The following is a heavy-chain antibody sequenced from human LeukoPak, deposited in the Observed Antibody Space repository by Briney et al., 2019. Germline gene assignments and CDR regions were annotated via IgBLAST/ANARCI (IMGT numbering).Heavy chain of an antibody. V-gene: IGHV3-48*03. CDR1: GFTFSTHE. CDR3: ARRYCSGSSCLVDY. CDR2: ISSSGSTI. Sequence: PGGSLRLSCAASGFTFSTHEMNWVRQAPGKGLEWVSYISSSGSTIYYADSVKGRFTISRDKAKDSLYLQMNSLRADDTAVYYCARRYCSGSSCLVDYWGQGTLVTVSS. D-gene: IGHD2-15*01. J-gene: IGHJ4*02.